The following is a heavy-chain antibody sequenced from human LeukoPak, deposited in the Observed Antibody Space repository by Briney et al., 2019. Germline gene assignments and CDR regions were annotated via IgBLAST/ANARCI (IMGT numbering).Heavy chain of an antibody. D-gene: IGHD5-24*01. Sequence: SETLSLTCTVPGGSISSYYWSWIRQPPGKGLEWIGYIYYIGSTNYNPSLKSRVTISVDTSKNQFSLKLSSVTAADTAVYYCARHADGYNVDYWGQGTLVTVSS. CDR2: IYYIGST. J-gene: IGHJ4*02. CDR1: GGSISSYY. V-gene: IGHV4-59*08. CDR3: ARHADGYNVDY.